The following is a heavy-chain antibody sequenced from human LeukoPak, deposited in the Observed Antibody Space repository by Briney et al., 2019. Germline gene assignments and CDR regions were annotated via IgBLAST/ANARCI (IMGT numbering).Heavy chain of an antibody. CDR2: ISGSGDST. Sequence: GGSLRLSCAASGFTFSSYAMSWVREAPGKGLEWVSAISGSGDSTYYADSVKGRFTISRDNAKNSLYLQMNSLRAEDTAVYYCARDNYYYYYMDVWGKGTTVTISS. CDR1: GFTFSSYA. J-gene: IGHJ6*03. CDR3: ARDNYYYYYMDV. V-gene: IGHV3-23*01.